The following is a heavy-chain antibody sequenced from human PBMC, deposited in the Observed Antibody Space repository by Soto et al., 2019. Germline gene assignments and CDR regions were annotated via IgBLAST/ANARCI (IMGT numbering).Heavy chain of an antibody. J-gene: IGHJ5*02. CDR1: GGSISRYY. CDR2: AYYSGDT. V-gene: IGHV4-59*01. D-gene: IGHD2-8*01. Sequence: SETLSLTCSVSGGSISRYYWNWIRQPPGKGLEWIGYAYYSGDTGYNPSLQSRVTMAVDTSKNQVSLKLTSVTAADTAVYYCARDRSTYGGGGTGEVKENWFDPWGQGALVTVSS. CDR3: ARDRSTYGGGGTGEVKENWFDP.